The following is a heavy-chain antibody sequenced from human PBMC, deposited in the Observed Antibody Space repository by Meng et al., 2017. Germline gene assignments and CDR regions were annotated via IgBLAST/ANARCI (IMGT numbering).Heavy chain of an antibody. V-gene: IGHV1-69*01. CDR3: AIGVDYYDSSGSLDY. CDR2: IIPIFGTA. CDR1: GSTFSSYA. D-gene: IGHD3-22*01. Sequence: QVPLVELGWGVEEPGFAGKVSGKASGSTFSSYAISLVRQAPGQGLEWMGGIIPIFGTANYAQKFQGRVTITADESTSTAYMELSSLRSEDTAVYYCAIGVDYYDSSGSLDYWGQGTLVTVSS. J-gene: IGHJ4*02.